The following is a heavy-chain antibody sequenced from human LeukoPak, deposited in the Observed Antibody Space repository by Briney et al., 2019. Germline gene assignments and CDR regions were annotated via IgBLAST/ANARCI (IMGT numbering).Heavy chain of an antibody. CDR3: AKGSDGSCYSSGDV. J-gene: IGHJ6*02. CDR2: ISSDGSSK. V-gene: IGHV3-30*18. D-gene: IGHD2-15*01. Sequence: GGSLRLSCAASGFTFSNYAIHWVRQAPGKGLEWVAAISSDGSSKYYAGSVRGRSTISRDKSNNTVSLQMSSLRPEDTAVYYCAKGSDGSCYSSGDVWGQGTTVTVSS. CDR1: GFTFSNYA.